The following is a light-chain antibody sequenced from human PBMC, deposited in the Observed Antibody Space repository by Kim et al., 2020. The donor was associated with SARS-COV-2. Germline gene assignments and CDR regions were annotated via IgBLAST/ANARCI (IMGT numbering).Light chain of an antibody. CDR2: ATS. Sequence: DIRMTQSPSSVSASVGDRVTITCRASQGIRSWLAWYQQKPGRAPKLLIYATSILQSGVPSRFSGSGSGTDFTLTISSLQPEDFATYYCQQVDSLPITFGQGTRLEIK. CDR3: QQVDSLPIT. CDR1: QGIRSW. V-gene: IGKV1-12*01. J-gene: IGKJ5*01.